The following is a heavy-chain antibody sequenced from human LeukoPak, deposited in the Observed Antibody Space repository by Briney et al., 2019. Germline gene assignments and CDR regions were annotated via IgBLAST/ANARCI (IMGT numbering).Heavy chain of an antibody. CDR1: GYTFTSYY. CDR2: INPSGGST. CDR3: AREFDLTIADYYGMDV. Sequence: ASVKVSCKASGYTFTSYYMHWVRQAPGQGLEWMGIINPSGGSTSYAQKFQGRVTMTRDTSTSTVYMELSSLRSEDTAVYYCAREFDLTIADYYGMDVWGQGTTVTVSS. J-gene: IGHJ6*02. V-gene: IGHV1-46*01. D-gene: IGHD1-1*01.